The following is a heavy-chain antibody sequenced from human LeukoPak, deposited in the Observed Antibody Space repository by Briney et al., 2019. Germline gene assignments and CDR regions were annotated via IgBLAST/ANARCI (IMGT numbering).Heavy chain of an antibody. CDR1: GFTFSNAW. CDR3: AKDLIVGATTLDY. CDR2: ISYDGSNK. V-gene: IGHV3-30*18. J-gene: IGHJ4*02. D-gene: IGHD1-26*01. Sequence: GGSLRLSCAASGFTFSNAWMSWVRQAPGKGLEWVAVISYDGSNKYYADSVKGRFTISRDNSKNTLYLQMNSLRAEDTAVYYCAKDLIVGATTLDYWGQGTLVTVSS.